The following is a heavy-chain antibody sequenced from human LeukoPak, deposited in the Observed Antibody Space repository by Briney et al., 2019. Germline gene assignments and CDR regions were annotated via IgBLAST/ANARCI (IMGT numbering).Heavy chain of an antibody. J-gene: IGHJ4*02. V-gene: IGHV4-59*01. Sequence: KPSETLSLTCAVYGGSFSGYYWSRIRQPPGKGLEWIGYIYYSGSTNYNPSLKSRVTISVDTSKNQFSLKLSSVTAADTAVYYCARGPVDTAMVGVIDYWGQGTLVTVSS. CDR3: ARGPVDTAMVGVIDY. D-gene: IGHD5-18*01. CDR1: GGSFSGYY. CDR2: IYYSGST.